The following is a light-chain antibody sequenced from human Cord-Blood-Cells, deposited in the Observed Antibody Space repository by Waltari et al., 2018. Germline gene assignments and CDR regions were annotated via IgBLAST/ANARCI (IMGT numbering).Light chain of an antibody. CDR2: WAS. CDR3: QQYYSTPYS. J-gene: IGKJ2*03. Sequence: DIVMTQSPDSLAVSLGERATINCKSSQSVLYSSNNKNYLAWYQQKPGQPPKLLIYWASTRESWVPDRFSGNGSGTDFTLTISSLQAEDVAVYYCQQYYSTPYSFGQGTKLEIK. V-gene: IGKV4-1*01. CDR1: QSVLYSSNNKNY.